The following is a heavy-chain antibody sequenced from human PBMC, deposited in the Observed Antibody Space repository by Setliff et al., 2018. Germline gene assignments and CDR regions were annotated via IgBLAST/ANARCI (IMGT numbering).Heavy chain of an antibody. D-gene: IGHD3-22*01. CDR3: ARDLLDYYDSSGRDY. J-gene: IGHJ4*02. CDR1: GYTFTGYY. Sequence: AASVKVSCKASGYTFTGYYMHWVRQAPGQGLEWMGWINPNSGGTNYAQKFQGRVTMTRDTSISTAYMELSRLRSDDTAVYYCARDLLDYYDSSGRDYWGQGTLVTVSS. CDR2: INPNSGGT. V-gene: IGHV1-2*02.